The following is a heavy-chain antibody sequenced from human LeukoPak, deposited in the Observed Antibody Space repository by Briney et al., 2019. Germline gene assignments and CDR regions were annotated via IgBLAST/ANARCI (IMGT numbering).Heavy chain of an antibody. D-gene: IGHD3-9*01. Sequence: SETLSLTCTVSGGSISSYYWSWIRQPPGKGLEWIGYIYYSGSTNYNPSLKSRVTISVDTSKNQFSLKLSSVTAADTAVYYCARRVLRYFDWLSDPGRFDPWGQGTLVTVSS. J-gene: IGHJ5*02. CDR3: ARRVLRYFDWLSDPGRFDP. V-gene: IGHV4-59*12. CDR2: IYYSGST. CDR1: GGSISSYY.